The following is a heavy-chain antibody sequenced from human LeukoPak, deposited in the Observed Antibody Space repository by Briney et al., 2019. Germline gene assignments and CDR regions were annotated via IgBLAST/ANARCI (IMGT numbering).Heavy chain of an antibody. CDR2: ISRTSSDI. D-gene: IGHD2-15*01. Sequence: GGSLRLSCAASGFSFSERYMAWVRQAPGKGLEWLSYISRTSSDINYADSVKGRFTISRDNAENSLYLQMDSLRVEDTAVYFCARRAGYCSDGTCYSGNYFDYWGQGTLVTVSS. CDR1: GFSFSERY. V-gene: IGHV3-11*06. CDR3: ARRAGYCSDGTCYSGNYFDY. J-gene: IGHJ4*02.